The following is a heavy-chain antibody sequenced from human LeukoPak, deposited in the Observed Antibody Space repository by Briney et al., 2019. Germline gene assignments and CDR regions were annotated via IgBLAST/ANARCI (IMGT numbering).Heavy chain of an antibody. CDR2: FDPEDGET. D-gene: IGHD3-22*01. V-gene: IGHV1-24*01. CDR1: GYTLTELS. J-gene: IGHJ4*02. Sequence: GASVKVSCKVSGYTLTELSMHWVRQAPGKGLEWMGGFDPEDGETIYAQKFQGRVTMTTDTSTSTAYMELRSLRSDDTAVYYCARGSPPRVYYDRSGYYSYYFDYWGQGTLVTVSS. CDR3: ARGSPPRVYYDRSGYYSYYFDY.